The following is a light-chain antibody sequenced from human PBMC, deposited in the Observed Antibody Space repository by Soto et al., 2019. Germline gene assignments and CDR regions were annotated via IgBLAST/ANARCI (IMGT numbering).Light chain of an antibody. CDR3: SSYTSTSTWV. CDR2: EVS. V-gene: IGLV2-14*01. J-gene: IGLJ3*02. CDR1: STDIGGYNY. Sequence: QSVPTQPASVSGSPGQSITISCTGTSTDIGGYNYVSWYQHHPGKAPKLMIYEVSNRPSGVSNRFSGSKSGNAASLTISGLQAEDEADYYCSSYTSTSTWVFGGGTQLTVL.